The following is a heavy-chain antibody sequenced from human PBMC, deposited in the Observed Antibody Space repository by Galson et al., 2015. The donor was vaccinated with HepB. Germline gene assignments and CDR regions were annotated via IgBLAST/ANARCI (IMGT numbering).Heavy chain of an antibody. V-gene: IGHV1-69*13. CDR1: GGTFSSYA. CDR2: IIPIFGTA. J-gene: IGHJ4*02. CDR3: ARLRVVITADPA. Sequence: SVKVSCKASGGTFSSYAISWVRQAPGQGLEWMGGIIPIFGTANYAQKFQGRVTITADESTSTAYMELSSLRSEDTAVYYCARLRVVITADPAWGQGTLVTVSS. D-gene: IGHD3-22*01.